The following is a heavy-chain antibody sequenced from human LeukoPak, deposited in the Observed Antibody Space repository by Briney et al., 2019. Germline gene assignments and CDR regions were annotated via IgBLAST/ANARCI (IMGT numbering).Heavy chain of an antibody. J-gene: IGHJ4*02. V-gene: IGHV6-1*01. D-gene: IGHD3-16*01. CDR1: GDSVSNNSAG. CDR2: TYYRFNLSN. Sequence: SQTLSLTYAFSGDSVSNNSAGWNWIRQSPKRGLEWLGRTYYRFNLSNYYPLSVKSRIPINPDTSKNHFSLQLKSVTPEDTAVYYCARALAREGYYFDYWDQGTLVTVSS. CDR3: ARALAREGYYFDY.